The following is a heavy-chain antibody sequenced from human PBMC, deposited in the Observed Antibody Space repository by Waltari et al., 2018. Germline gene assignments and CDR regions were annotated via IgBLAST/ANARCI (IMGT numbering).Heavy chain of an antibody. V-gene: IGHV4-34*01. D-gene: IGHD1-26*01. CDR2: INHSGRT. CDR3: ASGYIGSLDAFDI. J-gene: IGHJ3*02. Sequence: QVQLQQWGAGLLKPSETLSLTCAVYGGSFSGYYWSWIRQPPGKGLEWSREINHSGRTNNHPSLKSRVTISVDTSKNQFSLKLSAVTAADTAVYYCASGYIGSLDAFDIWGQGTMVTVSS. CDR1: GGSFSGYY.